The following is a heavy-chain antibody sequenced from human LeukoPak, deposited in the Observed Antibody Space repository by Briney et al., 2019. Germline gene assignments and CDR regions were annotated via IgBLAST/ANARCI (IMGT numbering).Heavy chain of an antibody. CDR2: ISGSGGST. D-gene: IGHD3-22*01. V-gene: IGHV3-23*01. J-gene: IGHJ4*02. CDR3: AKDLDDSSGYYAP. CDR1: GLTFSSYA. Sequence: PGGSLRLPCAASGLTFSSYAMSWVRQAPGKGLEWVSAISGSGGSTYYADSVKGRFTISRDNSKNTLYLQMNSLRAEDTAVYYCAKDLDDSSGYYAPWGQGTLVTVSS.